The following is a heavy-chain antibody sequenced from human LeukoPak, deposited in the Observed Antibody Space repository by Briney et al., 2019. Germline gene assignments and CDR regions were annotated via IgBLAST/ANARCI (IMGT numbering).Heavy chain of an antibody. CDR2: MIPIFGTA. CDR1: GGTFSSYA. J-gene: IGHJ4*02. V-gene: IGHV1-69*13. CDR3: ARESVDFWSGYRLYYFDY. Sequence: ASVKVSCKASGGTFSSYAISWVRQAPGQGLEWMGGMIPIFGTANYAQKFQGRVTITADESTSTAYMELSSLRSEDTAVYYCARESVDFWSGYRLYYFDYWGQGTLVTVSS. D-gene: IGHD3-3*01.